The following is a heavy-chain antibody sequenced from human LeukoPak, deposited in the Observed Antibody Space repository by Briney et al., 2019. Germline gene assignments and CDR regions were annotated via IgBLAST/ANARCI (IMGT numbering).Heavy chain of an antibody. J-gene: IGHJ4*02. CDR3: ARHYGTNGYFSSFFDY. CDR1: GGSMSSYY. D-gene: IGHD3-22*01. CDR2: IYYSGST. Sequence: SETLSLTCTVSGGSMSSYYWSWIRQPPGKGLEWIGYIYYSGSTNSNSSLKSRVTISVDTSKRQFSLNLTSVTAADTAVYYCARHYGTNGYFSSFFDYWGQGTLVTVSS. V-gene: IGHV4-59*01.